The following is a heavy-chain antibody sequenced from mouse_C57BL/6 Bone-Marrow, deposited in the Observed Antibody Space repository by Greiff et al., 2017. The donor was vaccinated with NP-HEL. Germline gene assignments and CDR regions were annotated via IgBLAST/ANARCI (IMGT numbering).Heavy chain of an antibody. CDR2: ISDGGSYT. V-gene: IGHV5-4*01. J-gene: IGHJ1*03. CDR3: ARHDYYGSRDV. D-gene: IGHD1-1*01. CDR1: GFTFSSYA. Sequence: EVLLVESGGGLVKPGGSLKLSCAASGFTFSSYAMSWVRQTPEKRLEWVATISDGGSYTYYPDNVKGRFTISRDNAKNNLYLQMSHLKAEDTAMYYCARHDYYGSRDVWGTGTTVTVSS.